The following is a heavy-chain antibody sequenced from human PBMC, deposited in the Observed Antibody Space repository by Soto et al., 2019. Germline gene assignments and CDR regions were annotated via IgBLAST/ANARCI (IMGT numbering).Heavy chain of an antibody. CDR2: INFSSSYT. Sequence: QVQLVESGGGLVKPGGSLRLSCAASGLTLSDYYMTWIRQAPGKGLEWVSDINFSSSYTNYADSVKGRFTISRDNAKNSLYLQMNSLRAEDTAVYYCARDGYGFGKGYYLDHWGQGTLVTVSS. V-gene: IGHV3-11*06. J-gene: IGHJ4*02. D-gene: IGHD5-18*01. CDR1: GLTLSDYY. CDR3: ARDGYGFGKGYYLDH.